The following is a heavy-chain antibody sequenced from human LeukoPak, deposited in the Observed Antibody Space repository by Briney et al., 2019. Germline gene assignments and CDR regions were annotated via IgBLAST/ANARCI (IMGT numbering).Heavy chain of an antibody. CDR1: RFTFSSYS. D-gene: IGHD4-23*01. CDR3: AKDILRWSFDY. CDR2: ISSSSSYI. V-gene: IGHV3-21*04. Sequence: GGSLRLSCAASRFTFSSYSMNWVRQAPGKGLEWVSSISSSSSYIYYADSVKGRFTISRNNAKNSLYLQMNSLRAEDTAVYYCAKDILRWSFDYWGQGSLVTVAS. J-gene: IGHJ4*02.